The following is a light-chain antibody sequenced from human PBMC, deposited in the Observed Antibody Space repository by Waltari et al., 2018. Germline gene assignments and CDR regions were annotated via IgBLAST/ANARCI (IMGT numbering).Light chain of an antibody. Sequence: QSALTQPPSASGTPGQSVSISCTGTSRDVGGFVYLSCYQQNPGKVPRLMIYEVSKRPSGVPVRFSGSKSGNTASLTVSGLQVEDEADYYCSSFAGSSQMLFGGGTKLTVL. CDR1: SRDVGGFVY. J-gene: IGLJ2*01. CDR2: EVS. CDR3: SSFAGSSQML. V-gene: IGLV2-8*01.